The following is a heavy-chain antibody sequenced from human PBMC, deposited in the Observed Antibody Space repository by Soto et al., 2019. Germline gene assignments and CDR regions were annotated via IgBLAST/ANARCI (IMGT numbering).Heavy chain of an antibody. J-gene: IGHJ4*02. CDR3: ARGIRGYSYGRDYSSSPC. CDR1: GFTFSSYG. Sequence: SLRLSCAASGFTFSSYGMHWVRQAPDKGLEWVAVISYDGSNKYYADSVKGRFTISRDNSKNTLYLQMNSLRAEDTAVYYCARGIRGYSYGRDYSSSPCWGQGTLVTVSS. CDR2: ISYDGSNK. V-gene: IGHV3-30*03. D-gene: IGHD5-18*01.